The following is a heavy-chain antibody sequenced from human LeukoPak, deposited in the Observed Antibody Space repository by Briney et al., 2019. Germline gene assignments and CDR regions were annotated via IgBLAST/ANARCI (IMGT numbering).Heavy chain of an antibody. CDR1: GFTFSSYW. V-gene: IGHV3-7*01. D-gene: IGHD2-2*02. Sequence: PGGSLRLSCAASGFTFSSYWMSWVRQAPGKGLEWVANIKQDGSENYYVDSVKGRFTISGDNAKNSLYLQMNSLRAEDTAVYYCARDYQRYCSSTSCYKYYYYYYMDVWGKGTTVTVSS. CDR3: ARDYQRYCSSTSCYKYYYYYYMDV. CDR2: IKQDGSEN. J-gene: IGHJ6*03.